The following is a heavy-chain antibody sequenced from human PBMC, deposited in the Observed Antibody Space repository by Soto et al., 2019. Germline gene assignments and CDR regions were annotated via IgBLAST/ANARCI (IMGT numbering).Heavy chain of an antibody. V-gene: IGHV4-4*02. Sequence: SETLSLTCAVSGGSISSSNWWSFVRQPPGKGLEWIGEIYHSGSTNYNPSLKSRVTISVDKSKNQFSLKLSSVTAADTAVYYCARETFKAAAGTYYYYGMDVWGQGTTVTVS. CDR3: ARETFKAAAGTYYYYGMDV. D-gene: IGHD6-13*01. CDR1: GGSISSSNW. J-gene: IGHJ6*02. CDR2: IYHSGST.